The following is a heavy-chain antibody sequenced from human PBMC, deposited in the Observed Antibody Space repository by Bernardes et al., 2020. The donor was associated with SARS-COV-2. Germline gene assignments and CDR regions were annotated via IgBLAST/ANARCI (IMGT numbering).Heavy chain of an antibody. CDR1: GGSISSTSYF. V-gene: IGHV4-39*01. Sequence: SETLSLTCTVSGGSISSTSYFWVWIRQPTRKGLEYIGSVHYSEGTYYNPSLESRVTIPVDTSKNQFSLRLTSVTAADTAVYYCARQVRGGSGPIIDYWGQGTLVTVSS. CDR2: VHYSEGT. CDR3: ARQVRGGSGPIIDY. J-gene: IGHJ4*02. D-gene: IGHD1-1*01.